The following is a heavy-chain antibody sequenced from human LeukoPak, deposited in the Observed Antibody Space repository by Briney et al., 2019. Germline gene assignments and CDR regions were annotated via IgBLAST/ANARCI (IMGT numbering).Heavy chain of an antibody. CDR2: ISGDGGST. J-gene: IGHJ3*02. CDR3: AKDMGDTAMVTFDI. CDR1: GFTFDDYA. V-gene: IGHV3-43*02. Sequence: PGGSLRLSCAASGFTFDDYAMHWVRQAPGKGLEWVSLISGDGGSTYYADSVKVRFTISRDNSKNSLYLQMNSLRTEDTALYYCAKDMGDTAMVTFDIWGQGTMVTVSS. D-gene: IGHD5-18*01.